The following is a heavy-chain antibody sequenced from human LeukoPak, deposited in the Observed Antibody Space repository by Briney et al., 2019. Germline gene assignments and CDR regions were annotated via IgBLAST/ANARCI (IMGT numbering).Heavy chain of an antibody. CDR2: IIPILGIA. Sequence: GASVKVSCTASGGTFSSYAISWVRQAPGQGLEWMGRIIPILGIANYAQKFQGRVTITADKSTSTAYMELSSLRSEDTAVYYCARDAQIAVAGTETPFDYWGQGTLVTVSS. J-gene: IGHJ4*02. CDR1: GGTFSSYA. D-gene: IGHD6-19*01. CDR3: ARDAQIAVAGTETPFDY. V-gene: IGHV1-69*04.